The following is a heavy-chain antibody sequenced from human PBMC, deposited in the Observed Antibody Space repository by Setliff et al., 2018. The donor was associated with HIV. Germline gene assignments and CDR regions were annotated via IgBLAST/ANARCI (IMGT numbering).Heavy chain of an antibody. CDR1: GYTFADHF. V-gene: IGHV1-69-2*01. CDR3: STNKWPMIRGVTAFDH. J-gene: IGHJ4*02. CDR2: VDPENGKT. Sequence: EASVKVSCKASGYTFADHFMYWVQQAPGKGLVYMGRVDPENGKTIYAEKFQGRLTITADTSTDTGYMELSSLTSHDTALYYCSTNKWPMIRGVTAFDHWGPGTLVTVSS. D-gene: IGHD3-10*01.